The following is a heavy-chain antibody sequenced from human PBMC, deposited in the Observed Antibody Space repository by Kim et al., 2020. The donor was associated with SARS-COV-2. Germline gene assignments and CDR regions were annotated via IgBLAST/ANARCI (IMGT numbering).Heavy chain of an antibody. V-gene: IGHV1-2*02. CDR3: AWDSYDPFDY. Sequence: GTNYAQKFQGRVTMTRDTSISTAYMELSRLRSDDTAVYYCAWDSYDPFDYWGQGTLVTVSS. J-gene: IGHJ4*02. CDR2: GT. D-gene: IGHD3-16*01.